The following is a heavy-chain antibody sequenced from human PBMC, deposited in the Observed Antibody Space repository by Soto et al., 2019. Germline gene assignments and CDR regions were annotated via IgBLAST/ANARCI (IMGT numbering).Heavy chain of an antibody. J-gene: IGHJ6*03. CDR1: GVSISSYH. D-gene: IGHD6-13*01. CDR3: ARGYSPYYMDV. V-gene: IGHV4-59*08. Sequence: SGTLSLTCTVSGVSISSYHWGWIRQPPGKGLEWIGYIYYIGSTTYNPSLKSRVTISVDTSKNQFSLKLSSVTAADTAVYYCARGYSPYYMDVWGKGTTVTVSS. CDR2: IYYIGST.